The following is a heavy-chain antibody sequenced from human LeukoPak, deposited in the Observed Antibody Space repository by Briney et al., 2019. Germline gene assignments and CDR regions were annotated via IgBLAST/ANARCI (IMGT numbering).Heavy chain of an antibody. V-gene: IGHV4-38-2*02. J-gene: IGHJ4*02. Sequence: SETLSLTCTVSGYSISSGYYWGWIRQPPGKGLEWIGSIYHSGSTYYNPSLKSRVTISVDTSKNQFSLKLSSVTAADTAVYYCARARQRLWFGESYFDYWGQGTLVTVSS. D-gene: IGHD3-10*01. CDR1: GYSISSGYY. CDR2: IYHSGST. CDR3: ARARQRLWFGESYFDY.